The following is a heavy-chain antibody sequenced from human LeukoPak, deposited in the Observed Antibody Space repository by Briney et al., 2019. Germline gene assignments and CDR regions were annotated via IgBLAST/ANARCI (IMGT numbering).Heavy chain of an antibody. CDR1: GYTFTGYY. V-gene: IGHV1-2*02. Sequence: ASVKVSCKASGYTFTGYYMHWVRQAPGQGLEWMGWINPNSGGTNYAQKLQGRVTMTTDTSTSTAYMELRSLRSDDTAVYYCARFGYYGSGSYFTYYYYYMDVWGKGTTVTISS. CDR2: INPNSGGT. J-gene: IGHJ6*03. D-gene: IGHD3-10*01. CDR3: ARFGYYGSGSYFTYYYYYMDV.